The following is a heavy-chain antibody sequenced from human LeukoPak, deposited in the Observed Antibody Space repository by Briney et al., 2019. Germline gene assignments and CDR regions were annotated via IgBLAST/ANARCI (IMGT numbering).Heavy chain of an antibody. V-gene: IGHV3-7*01. CDR3: ARVGGWPLDAFDI. J-gene: IGHJ3*02. CDR1: GFTVSSYW. Sequence: GGSLRLSCAASGFTVSSYWMSWVRQAPGKGLEWVANIKQDGSEKYYVDSVKGRFTISRDNAKNSLYLQMNSLRAEDTAVYYCARVGGWPLDAFDIWGQGTMVTVSS. D-gene: IGHD6-19*01. CDR2: IKQDGSEK.